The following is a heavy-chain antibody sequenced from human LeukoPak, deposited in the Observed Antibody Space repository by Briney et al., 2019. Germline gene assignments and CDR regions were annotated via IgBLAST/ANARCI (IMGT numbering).Heavy chain of an antibody. D-gene: IGHD3-22*01. Sequence: ASVPDSCQASGYTFTGYFMHSVRPAPGQRLEWMGWINPHSGGTNYAQKFQGRVTMTRDTSISTAYMELSRLRSDDTAVYYCARGFAYFDSSGYYDAFDIWGQGTMVTVSS. CDR1: GYTFTGYF. V-gene: IGHV1-2*02. J-gene: IGHJ3*02. CDR2: INPHSGGT. CDR3: ARGFAYFDSSGYYDAFDI.